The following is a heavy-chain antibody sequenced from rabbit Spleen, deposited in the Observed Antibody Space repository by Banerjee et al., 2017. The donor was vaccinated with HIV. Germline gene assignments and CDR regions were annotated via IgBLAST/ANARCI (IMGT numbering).Heavy chain of an antibody. Sequence: QSLEESGGGLVQPGGSLTLSCKASGFDFSNYYMTWVRQAPGKGLEWIGLTEPIFGTTYYANWVNGRFPIPSHNAQNTLYLQVKSLTAADTATYFCARVGGVGVYGYATLWGPGTLVTVS. J-gene: IGHJ4*01. CDR3: ARVGGVGVYGYATL. CDR1: GFDFSNYY. D-gene: IGHD6-1*01. CDR2: TEPIFGTT. V-gene: IGHV1S7*01.